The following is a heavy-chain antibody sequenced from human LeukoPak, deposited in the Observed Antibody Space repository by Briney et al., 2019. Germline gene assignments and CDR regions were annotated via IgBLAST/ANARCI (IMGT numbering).Heavy chain of an antibody. J-gene: IGHJ6*02. Sequence: PSETLSLTCAVYGGSFSGYYWSWVRQAPGKGLEWVSVIYSGGSTYYADSVKGRFTISRDNSKNTLYLQMNSLRAEDTAVYYCATPHDYGDYGGVWGQGTTVTVSS. CDR1: GGSFSGYY. CDR3: ATPHDYGDYGGV. CDR2: IYSGGST. D-gene: IGHD4-17*01. V-gene: IGHV3-66*01.